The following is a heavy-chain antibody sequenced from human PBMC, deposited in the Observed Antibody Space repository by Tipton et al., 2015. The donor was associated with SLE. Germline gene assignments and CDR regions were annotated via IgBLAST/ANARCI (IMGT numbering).Heavy chain of an antibody. D-gene: IGHD2-2*01. CDR1: GASIASGSYY. CDR2: IHTSGQIYPTGST. CDR3: ARTAVLAAIMMDV. Sequence: TLSLTCTVSGASIASGSYYWSWIRQPAGKGLEWVGHIHTSGQIYPTGSTNYNPSLKSRVTISLDTSKNQFSLRLSSVTAADTAVYYCARTAVLAAIMMDVWGQGTTVTVSS. V-gene: IGHV4-61*09. J-gene: IGHJ6*02.